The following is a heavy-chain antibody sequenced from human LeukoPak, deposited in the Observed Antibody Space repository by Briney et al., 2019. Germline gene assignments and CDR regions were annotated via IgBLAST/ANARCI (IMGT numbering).Heavy chain of an antibody. CDR1: GDSFSSSIYY. Sequence: PSETLSLTCSVSGDSFSSSIYYWGWIRQPPGKGLEWIGSIFYSGSTFSNPSLKSRVTISGDTSKNQFSLRLSSVTAADTAVYHCARDLGSGWHRLDYWGHGTLVTVSS. D-gene: IGHD6-19*01. V-gene: IGHV4-39*07. CDR2: IFYSGST. J-gene: IGHJ4*01. CDR3: ARDLGSGWHRLDY.